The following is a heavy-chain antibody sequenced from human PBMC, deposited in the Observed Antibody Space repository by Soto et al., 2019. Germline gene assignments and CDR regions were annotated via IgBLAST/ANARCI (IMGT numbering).Heavy chain of an antibody. CDR3: AKVGGWLQLTSFDY. Sequence: PGGSLRHSCAASGFTFSSYGRSWVRQAPGKGLEWVSAISGSGGSTYYADSVKGRFTISRDNSKNTLYLQMNSLRAEDTAVYYCAKVGGWLQLTSFDYWGQGTLVTVSS. D-gene: IGHD5-12*01. J-gene: IGHJ4*02. CDR1: GFTFSSYG. CDR2: ISGSGGST. V-gene: IGHV3-23*01.